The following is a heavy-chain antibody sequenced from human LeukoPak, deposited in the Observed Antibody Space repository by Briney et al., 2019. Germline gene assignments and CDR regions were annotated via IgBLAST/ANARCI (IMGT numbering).Heavy chain of an antibody. V-gene: IGHV4-31*03. Sequence: PSETLSLTCTVSGGSISSGGYYWSWIRQHPGKGLEWIGYIYYSGSTYYNPSLKSRVTISVDTSKNQFSLKLSSVTAADTAVYYCARAESRGYNWDYWGQGTLVTVSS. D-gene: IGHD5-24*01. CDR2: IYYSGST. CDR1: GGSISSGGYY. J-gene: IGHJ4*02. CDR3: ARAESRGYNWDY.